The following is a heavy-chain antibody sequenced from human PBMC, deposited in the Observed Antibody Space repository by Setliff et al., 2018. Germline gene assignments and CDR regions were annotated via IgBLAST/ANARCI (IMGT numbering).Heavy chain of an antibody. Sequence: SETLSLTCTVSGGSISSYYWSWIRQPAGTGLEWIGHIYIGGSANYNPSLKSRVTMSIDTPKNQFSLKLNPVTAADMAVYYCAREQWLDPPGYYYMDVWAKGTTVTVSS. D-gene: IGHD6-19*01. CDR3: AREQWLDPPGYYYMDV. V-gene: IGHV4-4*07. CDR2: IYIGGSA. CDR1: GGSISSYY. J-gene: IGHJ6*03.